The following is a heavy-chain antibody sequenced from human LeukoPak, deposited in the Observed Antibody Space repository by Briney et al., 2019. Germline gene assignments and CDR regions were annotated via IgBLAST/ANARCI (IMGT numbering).Heavy chain of an antibody. D-gene: IGHD6-6*01. CDR3: AREGSSSSELDY. CDR1: GYAFTSYA. CDR2: INAGNGNT. Sequence: GASVKVSCKASGYAFTSYAMHWVRQAPGQRLEWMGWINAGNGNTKYSQKFQGRVTITRDTSASTAYMELSSLRSEDTAVYYCAREGSSSSELDYWGQGTLVTVSS. J-gene: IGHJ4*02. V-gene: IGHV1-3*01.